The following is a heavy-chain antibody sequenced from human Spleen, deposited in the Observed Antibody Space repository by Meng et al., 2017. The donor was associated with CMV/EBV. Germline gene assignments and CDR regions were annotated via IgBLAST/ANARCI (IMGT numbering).Heavy chain of an antibody. Sequence: QHIPWSRPGLVKPSETLFLPSTVSGGAISSSSSYWRCHRQPPAKGLEWIGILYYSGSTYYTPYLKSRVAISVDTSKNQFSLNLSSVPAADTAVYYCAKSGGSYDYWGQGTLVTVSS. CDR1: GGAISSSSSY. V-gene: IGHV4-39*07. J-gene: IGHJ4*02. CDR2: LYYSGST. D-gene: IGHD1-26*01. CDR3: AKSGGSYDY.